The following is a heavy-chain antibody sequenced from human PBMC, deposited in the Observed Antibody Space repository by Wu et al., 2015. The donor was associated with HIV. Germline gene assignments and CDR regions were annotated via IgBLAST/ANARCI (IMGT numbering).Heavy chain of an antibody. CDR3: ASNFWSGYRSSVYFDY. Sequence: QVQLVQSGAEVKKPGASVKVSCKASGYTFTGYYMHWVRQAPGQGLEWMGWINPNSGGTNYAQKFQGRVTMTRDTSISTAYMELSRLRSDDTAVYYCASNFWSGYRSSVYFDYWGQGTLVTVSS. V-gene: IGHV1-2*02. CDR1: GYTFTGYY. D-gene: IGHD3-3*01. CDR2: INPNSGGT. J-gene: IGHJ4*02.